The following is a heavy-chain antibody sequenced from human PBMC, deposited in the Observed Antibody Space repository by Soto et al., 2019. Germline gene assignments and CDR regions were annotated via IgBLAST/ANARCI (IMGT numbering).Heavy chain of an antibody. CDR2: ISYDGSNK. D-gene: IGHD3-10*01. CDR1: GFTFSSYG. CDR3: AKSQGSPDSGSYYNDYYYGMDG. J-gene: IGHJ6*02. V-gene: IGHV3-30*18. Sequence: GGSLRLSCAASGFTFSSYGMHWVRQAPGKGLEWVAVISYDGSNKYYADSVKGRFTISRDNSKNTLYLQMNSLRAEDTAVYYCAKSQGSPDSGSYYNDYYYGMDGWGQGTTVTASS.